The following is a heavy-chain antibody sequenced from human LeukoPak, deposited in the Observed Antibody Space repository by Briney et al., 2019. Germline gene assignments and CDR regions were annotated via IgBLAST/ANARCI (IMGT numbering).Heavy chain of an antibody. CDR1: GGTFSSYA. J-gene: IGHJ4*02. V-gene: IGHV1-69*13. D-gene: IGHD5-24*01. Sequence: EASVKVSCKASGGTFSSYAISWVRQAPGQGLEWMGGIIPILGTTKYAPKFQDRVTITADESWSIVHMELSSLTSEDTAVYYCARDREMATITFLDYWGQGTLVTVSS. CDR3: ARDREMATITFLDY. CDR2: IIPILGTT.